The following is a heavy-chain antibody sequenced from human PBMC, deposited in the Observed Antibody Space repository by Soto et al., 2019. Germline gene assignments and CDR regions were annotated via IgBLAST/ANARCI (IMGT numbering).Heavy chain of an antibody. D-gene: IGHD3-10*01. CDR3: ARTDYGTAYFDP. J-gene: IGHJ5*02. V-gene: IGHV4-39*07. CDR2: IYSSGST. Sequence: PSETLSLTCTASGVSISSSGHYWGWIRQPPGKGLEWIGSIYSSGSTYYNPSLKSRLTISVDTSKNQFSLKLSSVTAADTAVYYCARTDYGTAYFDPWGQGSLVTVSS. CDR1: GVSISSSGHY.